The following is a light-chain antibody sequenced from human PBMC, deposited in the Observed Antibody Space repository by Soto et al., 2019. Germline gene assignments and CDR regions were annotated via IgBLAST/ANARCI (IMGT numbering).Light chain of an antibody. Sequence: EIVLTQSPGTLSLSPGERATLSCRASQSVSSSYLAWYQQKPGQAPRLLIYLASNRATAAPDRFSGSGSGTDFILTISRLEAEDFAVYYCQQYGPSPFTFGQGTMLEIK. CDR2: LAS. J-gene: IGKJ2*01. V-gene: IGKV3-20*01. CDR3: QQYGPSPFT. CDR1: QSVSSSY.